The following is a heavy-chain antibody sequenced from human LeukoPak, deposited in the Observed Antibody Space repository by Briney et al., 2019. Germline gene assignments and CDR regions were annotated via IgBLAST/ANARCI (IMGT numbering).Heavy chain of an antibody. Sequence: GGSLRLSCAASGFTFSSYWMSWVRQAPGKGLEWVANIKQDGSEKYYVDSVKGRFTISRDNAKNSLYLQMNSLRAEDTAVYYCARPVGYSSSWYPFDYWGRGTLVTVPS. D-gene: IGHD6-13*01. CDR3: ARPVGYSSSWYPFDY. V-gene: IGHV3-7*01. CDR2: IKQDGSEK. CDR1: GFTFSSYW. J-gene: IGHJ4*02.